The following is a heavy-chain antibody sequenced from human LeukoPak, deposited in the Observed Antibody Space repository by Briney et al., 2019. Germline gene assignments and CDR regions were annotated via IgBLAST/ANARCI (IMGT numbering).Heavy chain of an antibody. CDR2: INPSGGST. V-gene: IGHV1-46*01. Sequence: ASVKVSCKASGYTFSSYYMHWVRQAPGQGLEWMTIINPSGGSTTYAQKFQGRVTMTRDTSTSTVYMELSSPRSEDTAVYYCARGYYYDSSAGPSEYWGQGTLVTVSS. CDR3: ARGYYYDSSAGPSEY. CDR1: GYTFSSYY. D-gene: IGHD3-22*01. J-gene: IGHJ4*02.